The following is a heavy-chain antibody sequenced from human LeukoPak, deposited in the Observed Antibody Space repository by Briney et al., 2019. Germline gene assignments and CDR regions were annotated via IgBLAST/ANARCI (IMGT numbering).Heavy chain of an antibody. CDR1: GGSISRHY. V-gene: IGHV4-59*11. CDR3: ARSRTYNSSWYYFDY. D-gene: IGHD6-13*01. Sequence: KPSETLSLTCTVSGGSISRHYWSWIRQPPGKGLEWIGYIYYSGSTNYNPSLKSRVTISVDTSKNQFSLKLSSVTAADTAVYYCARSRTYNSSWYYFDYWGQGTLVTVSS. CDR2: IYYSGST. J-gene: IGHJ4*02.